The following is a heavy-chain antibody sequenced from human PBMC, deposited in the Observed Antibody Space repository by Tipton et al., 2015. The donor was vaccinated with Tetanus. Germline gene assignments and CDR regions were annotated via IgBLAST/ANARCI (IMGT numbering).Heavy chain of an antibody. J-gene: IGHJ5*02. D-gene: IGHD6-6*01. CDR1: GYTFTSYY. CDR3: ARSSIAGRWFVT. V-gene: IGHV1-46*01. Sequence: QSGPEVKKPGASVKVSCKASGYTFTSYYMHWVRQAPGQGLEWMGIINPSGGSTSYAQKFQGRVTMTGDTSTSTVYMELSSLRSEVAAVYYGARSSIAGRWFVTWGQGTLVTVSA. CDR2: INPSGGST.